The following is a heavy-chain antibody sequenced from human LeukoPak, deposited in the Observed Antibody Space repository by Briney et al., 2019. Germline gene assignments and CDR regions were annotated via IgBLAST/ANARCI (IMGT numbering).Heavy chain of an antibody. D-gene: IGHD3-10*01. Sequence: GGSLRLSCAASGFTFSTYWMHWVRQAPGTGLVWVSRIKSGGSNSNYADCVKGRFTISRDNAKNTLYLQMNSLRAEDTAVYHCVRVGGRSSIGGDCWGQGTLVTVSS. CDR3: VRVGGRSSIGGDC. V-gene: IGHV3-74*01. CDR1: GFTFSTYW. CDR2: IKSGGSNS. J-gene: IGHJ4*02.